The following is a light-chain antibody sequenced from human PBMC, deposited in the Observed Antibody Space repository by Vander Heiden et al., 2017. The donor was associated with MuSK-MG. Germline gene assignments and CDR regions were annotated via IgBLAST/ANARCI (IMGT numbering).Light chain of an antibody. CDR1: QSIYNY. CDR2: DAS. J-gene: IGKJ4*01. V-gene: IGKV3-11*01. CDR3: QQRGTWPT. Sequence: IVLTQSPATLSLSPGERATLSCRASQSIYNYLAWYQQKPGRAPRLLIYDASNRANGIPDRFSGSGYVTDFTLTSSSREPEDFAVYYVQQRGTWPTFGGGTTVEI.